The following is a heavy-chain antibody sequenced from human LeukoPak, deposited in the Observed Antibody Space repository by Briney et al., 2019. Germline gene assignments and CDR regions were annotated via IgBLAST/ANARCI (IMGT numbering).Heavy chain of an antibody. CDR2: IYSDNT. CDR3: AKVAPGDYLDY. D-gene: IGHD2-15*01. CDR1: GFTVSSNS. Sequence: GGSLRLSCTVSGFTVSSNSMSWVRQAPGKGLEWVSFIYSDNTHYSDSVKGRFTISRDNSKNTLYLQMNSLRAEDTAVYYCAKVAPGDYLDYWGQGTLVTVSS. V-gene: IGHV3-53*01. J-gene: IGHJ4*02.